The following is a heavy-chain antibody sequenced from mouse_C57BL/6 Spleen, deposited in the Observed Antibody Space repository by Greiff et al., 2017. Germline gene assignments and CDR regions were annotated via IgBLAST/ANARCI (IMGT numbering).Heavy chain of an antibody. CDR1: GYTFTSYW. V-gene: IGHV1-59*01. CDR2: IDPSDSYT. D-gene: IGHD2-14*01. Sequence: VQLQQPGAELVRPGTSVKLSCKASGYTFTSYWMHWVKQRPGQGLEWIGVIDPSDSYTNYNQKFKGKATLTVDTSSSTAYMQLSSLTSEDSAVYYGARGGTEDYWGQGTTLTVSS. J-gene: IGHJ2*01. CDR3: ARGGTEDY.